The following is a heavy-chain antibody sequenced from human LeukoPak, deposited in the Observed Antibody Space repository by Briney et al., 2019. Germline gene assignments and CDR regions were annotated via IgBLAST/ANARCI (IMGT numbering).Heavy chain of an antibody. Sequence: GGSLRLSCAASGFTFSSYAMSWVRQAPGKGLEWVSAISGSGGSTYYADSVKGRFAISRDNSKNTLYLQMNSLRAEDTAVYYCATSHTGFTMVRFRPWYFDLWGRGTLVTVSS. CDR1: GFTFSSYA. J-gene: IGHJ2*01. CDR3: ATSHTGFTMVRFRPWYFDL. D-gene: IGHD3-10*01. V-gene: IGHV3-23*01. CDR2: ISGSGGST.